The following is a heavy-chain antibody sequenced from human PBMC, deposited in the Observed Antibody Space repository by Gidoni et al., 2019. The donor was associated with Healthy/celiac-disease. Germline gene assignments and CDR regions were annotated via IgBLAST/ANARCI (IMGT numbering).Heavy chain of an antibody. D-gene: IGHD3-3*01. J-gene: IGHJ6*03. CDR2: IFSNDEK. CDR3: ARIGYDFWSGYYYYMDV. V-gene: IGHV2-26*01. Sequence: QVTLKESGPVLVQPTETLTLTCTVSGFSLSNARRGVSWIRQLPGKALEWLAHIFSNDEKSYSTSLKSRLTISKDTSKSQVVLTMTNMDPVDTATYYCARIGYDFWSGYYYYMDVWGKGTTVTVSS. CDR1: GFSLSNARRG.